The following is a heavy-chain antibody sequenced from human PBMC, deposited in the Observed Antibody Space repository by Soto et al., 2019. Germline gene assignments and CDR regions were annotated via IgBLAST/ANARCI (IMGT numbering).Heavy chain of an antibody. Sequence: PGGSLRLSCAASGFTFSSYGMHWVRQAPGKGLEWVAVISYDGSNKYYADSVKGRFTISRDNSKNTLYLQMNSLRAEDTAVYYCAKDLIAARRYYYYMDVSGKGTTVTVSS. CDR3: AKDLIAARRYYYYMDV. J-gene: IGHJ6*03. CDR2: ISYDGSNK. V-gene: IGHV3-30*18. CDR1: GFTFSSYG. D-gene: IGHD6-6*01.